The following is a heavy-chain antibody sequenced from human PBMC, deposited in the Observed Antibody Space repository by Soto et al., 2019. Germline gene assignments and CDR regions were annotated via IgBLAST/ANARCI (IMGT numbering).Heavy chain of an antibody. Sequence: ESGPRCEPTHTLTLTCTFSGFSLSTSGVCVGWIRQPPGKALEWLALIYWNDDKRYSPSLKSRLTITKDTSKNQVVLTMTNMDPADTATYYCSHRLTGGYCTSTTCPSGFDAFDIWGQGTMVTVS. D-gene: IGHD2-2*01. V-gene: IGHV2-5*01. CDR1: GFSLSTSGVC. CDR3: SHRLTGGYCTSTTCPSGFDAFDI. J-gene: IGHJ3*02. CDR2: IYWNDDK.